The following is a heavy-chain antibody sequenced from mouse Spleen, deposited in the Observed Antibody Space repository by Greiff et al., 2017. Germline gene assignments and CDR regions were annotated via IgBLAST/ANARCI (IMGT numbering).Heavy chain of an antibody. Sequence: DVHLVESGGGLVKLGGSLKLSCAASGFTFSSYAMSWVRQTPEKRLEWVATISSGGGNTYYPDSVKGRFTISRDNAKNTLYLQMSSLKSEDTAMYYCARTGTIGYYFDYWGQGTTLTVSS. CDR1: GFTFSSYA. CDR2: ISSGGGNT. V-gene: IGHV5-9-3*01. CDR3: ARTGTIGYYFDY. D-gene: IGHD4-1*01. J-gene: IGHJ2*01.